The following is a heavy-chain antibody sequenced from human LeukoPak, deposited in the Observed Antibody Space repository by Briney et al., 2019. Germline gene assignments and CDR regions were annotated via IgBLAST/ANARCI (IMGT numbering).Heavy chain of an antibody. Sequence: SETLSLTCAVYGGSFSGYYWSWIRRPPGKGLEWIGEINHSGSTNYNPSLKSRVTISVDTSKNQFSLKLSSVIAADTAVYYCARGTCYDSSGYCFDYWGQGTLVTVSS. D-gene: IGHD3-22*01. J-gene: IGHJ4*02. CDR1: GGSFSGYY. V-gene: IGHV4-34*01. CDR2: INHSGST. CDR3: ARGTCYDSSGYCFDY.